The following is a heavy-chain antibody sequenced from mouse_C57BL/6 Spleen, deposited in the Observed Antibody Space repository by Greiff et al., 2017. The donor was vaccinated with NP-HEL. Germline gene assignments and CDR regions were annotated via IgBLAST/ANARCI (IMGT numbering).Heavy chain of an antibody. D-gene: IGHD3-2*02. Sequence: QVQLQQPGAELVKPGASVKLSCKASGYTFTSYWMQWVKQRPGQGLEWIGEIDPSDSYTNYNQKFKGKATLTVDTSSSTAYMQLSSLTSEDSAVYYCARRGTGQLRLIYAMDYWGQGTSVTVSS. J-gene: IGHJ4*01. CDR3: ARRGTGQLRLIYAMDY. V-gene: IGHV1-50*01. CDR2: IDPSDSYT. CDR1: GYTFTSYW.